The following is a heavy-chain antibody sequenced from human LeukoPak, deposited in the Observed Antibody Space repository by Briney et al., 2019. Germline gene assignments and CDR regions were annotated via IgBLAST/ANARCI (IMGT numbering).Heavy chain of an antibody. D-gene: IGHD3-22*01. Sequence: ASVKVSCKASGGTFSNYAISWVRQATGQGLEWLGWMNPNSGTTAYAQKFQGRVTITRNTSISTAYMELSSLRSEDTAVYYCAREDYYDSGSIDYWGQGSLVTVSS. CDR3: AREDYYDSGSIDY. J-gene: IGHJ4*02. CDR1: GGTFSNYA. V-gene: IGHV1-8*03. CDR2: MNPNSGTT.